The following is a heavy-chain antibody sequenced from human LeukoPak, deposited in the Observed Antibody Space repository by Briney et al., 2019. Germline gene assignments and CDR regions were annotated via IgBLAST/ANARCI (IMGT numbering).Heavy chain of an antibody. Sequence: ASVKVSCKASGYTFTSYDFNWVRQATGQRPEWMGWMSPNSGDTGYAQKFQDRVTMTRNTSISTAYMELSSLRSDDTAVYYCAKERQTGDYFTSDFWGQGTLVTVSS. V-gene: IGHV1-8*01. D-gene: IGHD4-17*01. CDR2: MSPNSGDT. CDR1: GYTFTSYD. J-gene: IGHJ4*02. CDR3: AKERQTGDYFTSDF.